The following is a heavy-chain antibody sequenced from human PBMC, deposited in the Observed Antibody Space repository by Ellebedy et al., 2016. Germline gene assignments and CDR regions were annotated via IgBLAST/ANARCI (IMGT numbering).Heavy chain of an antibody. CDR2: ISYSGRT. CDR3: ARGSAIYYYDSSGGAFDY. V-gene: IGHV4-31*03. J-gene: IGHJ4*02. Sequence: SETLSLTXTVSGGSISSGSYYWTWIRQHPGKGLEWIGFISYSGRTSYNPSLKSRVIISADTSKNQFSLELSSVTAADTAVYYCARGSAIYYYDSSGGAFDYWGQGTLVTVSS. CDR1: GGSISSGSYY. D-gene: IGHD3-22*01.